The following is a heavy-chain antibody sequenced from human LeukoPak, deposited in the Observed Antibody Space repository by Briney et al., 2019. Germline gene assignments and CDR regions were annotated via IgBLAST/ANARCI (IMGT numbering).Heavy chain of an antibody. CDR3: ARSYSSSWSYYGMDV. CDR1: GYSFTSYW. Sequence: AESLKISCNGSGYSFTSYWIGRVRQMPGKSLEWMGIIYPGDSDTRYSPSFQGQVPISAEKSISTAYLQWSSLKASDTAMYYCARSYSSSWSYYGMDVWGQGTTVTVSS. J-gene: IGHJ6*02. CDR2: IYPGDSDT. V-gene: IGHV5-51*01. D-gene: IGHD6-13*01.